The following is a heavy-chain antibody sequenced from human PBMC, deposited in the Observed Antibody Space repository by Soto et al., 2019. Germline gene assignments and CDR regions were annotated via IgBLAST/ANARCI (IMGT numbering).Heavy chain of an antibody. Sequence: QLQLQESGPGLVKPSETLSLTCTVSGASISSSPDYWGWVRQPPGKGLEWIGSIYYSGSTYYNPSLKSRVTISVDTSKNQFSLKLSSVTAADTAVYYCARQWVSKGRLIWFVWYFDFWVRGTLVTVSS. CDR2: IYYSGST. J-gene: IGHJ2*01. CDR1: GASISSSPDY. CDR3: ARQWVSKGRLIWFVWYFDF. D-gene: IGHD3-10*01. V-gene: IGHV4-39*01.